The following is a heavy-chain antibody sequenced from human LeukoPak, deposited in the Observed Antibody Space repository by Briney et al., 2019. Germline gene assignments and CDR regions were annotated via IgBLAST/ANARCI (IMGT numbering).Heavy chain of an antibody. V-gene: IGHV4-38-2*02. CDR1: GYSISSGYY. J-gene: IGHJ3*02. D-gene: IGHD3-22*01. Sequence: SETLSLTCTVSGYSISSGYYWGWIRQPPGQGLEWIGIIYHSGSTYYNPSLKSRVTISVDTSKNQFSLKLSSVTAADTAVYYCARYYYDSSGYYGGSAFDIWGQGTMVTVSS. CDR3: ARYYYDSSGYYGGSAFDI. CDR2: IYHSGST.